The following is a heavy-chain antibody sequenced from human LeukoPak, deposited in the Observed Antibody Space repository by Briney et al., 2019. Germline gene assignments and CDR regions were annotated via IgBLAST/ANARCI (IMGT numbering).Heavy chain of an antibody. Sequence: SSETLSLTCTVSGGSISSGGYYWSWIRQPPGKGLEWIGYIYHSGSTYYNPSLKSRVTISVDRSKNQFSLKLSSVTAADTAVYYCAKIQWPQVDAFDIWGQGTMVTVSS. CDR1: GGSISSGGYY. J-gene: IGHJ3*02. V-gene: IGHV4-30-2*02. CDR2: IYHSGST. D-gene: IGHD6-19*01. CDR3: AKIQWPQVDAFDI.